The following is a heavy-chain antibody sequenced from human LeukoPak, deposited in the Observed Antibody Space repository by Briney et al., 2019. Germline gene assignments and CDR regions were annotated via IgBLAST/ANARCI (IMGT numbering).Heavy chain of an antibody. J-gene: IGHJ4*02. Sequence: PSETLSLTCTVSGGSISGYFWSWTRQPPGKGLEWIGDIYYSGTTNYNPSLKSRVTISVDTSRNQFSLKLSSVIAADTAVYFCARLESWSSGLRDRFDYWGQGTLVTVSS. CDR2: IYYSGTT. CDR3: ARLESWSSGLRDRFDY. D-gene: IGHD6-19*01. V-gene: IGHV4-59*08. CDR1: GGSISGYF.